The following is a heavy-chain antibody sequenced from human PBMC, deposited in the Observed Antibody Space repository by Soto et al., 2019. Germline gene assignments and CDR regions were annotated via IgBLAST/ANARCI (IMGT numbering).Heavy chain of an antibody. CDR1: GFTFSGSA. D-gene: IGHD6-13*01. V-gene: IGHV3-73*02. Sequence: EVQLVESGGGLVQPGGSLKLSCAASGFTFSGSAMHWVRQASGKGLEWVGRIRSKANSYATADAASVKGRFTISRDDSKNTAYLQMNSLKTEDTAVYYCTSLRIAETTTSDYWGQGTLVTVSS. CDR3: TSLRIAETTTSDY. CDR2: IRSKANSYAT. J-gene: IGHJ4*02.